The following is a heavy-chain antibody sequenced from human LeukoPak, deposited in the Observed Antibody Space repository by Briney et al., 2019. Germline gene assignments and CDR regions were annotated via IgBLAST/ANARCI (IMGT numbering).Heavy chain of an antibody. D-gene: IGHD6-13*01. V-gene: IGHV3-23*01. J-gene: IGHJ6*02. CDR2: ISGSGGTT. CDR3: AKARGIVAAGTYYYGMDV. CDR1: GFTFSNYG. Sequence: PGGSLRLSRAASGFTFSNYGMSWVRQAPGKGLEWVSSISGSGGTTYYADSVKGRFTISRDNSKNTLYLQMNSLRAEDTAVYYCAKARGIVAAGTYYYGMDVWGQGTTVTVSS.